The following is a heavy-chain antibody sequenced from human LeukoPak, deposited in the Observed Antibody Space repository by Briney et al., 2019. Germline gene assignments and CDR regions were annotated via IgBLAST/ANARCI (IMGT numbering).Heavy chain of an antibody. V-gene: IGHV3-21*01. CDR2: ISSSSSYI. CDR1: GFTFSSYS. D-gene: IGHD5-18*01. CDR3: ARDSADTAMVLDY. J-gene: IGHJ4*02. Sequence: PGGSLRLSCAASGFTFSSYSMNWVRQAPGKGLEWVSSISSSSSYIYYADSVKGRFTISRDNAKNSLYLQMNSLRAEDTAVYYCARDSADTAMVLDYWGQGTLVTVSS.